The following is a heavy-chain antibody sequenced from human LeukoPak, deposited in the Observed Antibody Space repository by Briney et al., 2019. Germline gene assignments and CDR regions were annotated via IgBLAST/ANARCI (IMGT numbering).Heavy chain of an antibody. CDR1: GYTFTSYD. CDR2: MNPNSGNT. D-gene: IGHD3-22*01. J-gene: IGHJ2*01. Sequence: ASVKVSCKASGYTFTSYDINWVRQATGQGLEWMGWMNPNSGNTGYAQKFQGRVTTTRNTSISTAYMELSSLRSEDTAVYYCARGHYYDTDFDLWGRGTLVTVSS. V-gene: IGHV1-8*01. CDR3: ARGHYYDTDFDL.